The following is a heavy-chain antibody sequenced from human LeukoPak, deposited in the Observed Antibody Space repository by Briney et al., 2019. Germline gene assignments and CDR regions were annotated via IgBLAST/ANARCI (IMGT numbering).Heavy chain of an antibody. J-gene: IGHJ4*02. D-gene: IGHD4/OR15-4a*01. CDR2: IYYSGST. V-gene: IGHV4-39*01. Sequence: SETLSLTCTVSGGSISSSSYYWGWIRQPPEKGLEWIGSIYYSGSTYYNPSLKSRVTISVDTSKNQLSLKLSSVTAADTAVYYCARPLVRDYYFDYWGQGTLVTVSP. CDR3: ARPLVRDYYFDY. CDR1: GGSISSSSYY.